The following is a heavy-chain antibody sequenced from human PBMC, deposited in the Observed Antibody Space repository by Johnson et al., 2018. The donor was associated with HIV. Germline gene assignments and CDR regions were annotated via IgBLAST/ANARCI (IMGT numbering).Heavy chain of an antibody. V-gene: IGHV3-13*01. J-gene: IGHJ3*02. CDR2: ITTAGDT. Sequence: VQLVESGGGLVQPGGSLRLSCAASGFTFSTYDMHWVRQVTGKGLEWVSGITTAGDTYYPGSVKGRFTIFRENVKNSLYLQMNSLRAGDTAVYYCARGVLACDIWGQGTMVTVSS. CDR1: GFTFSTYD. D-gene: IGHD5/OR15-5a*01. CDR3: ARGVLACDI.